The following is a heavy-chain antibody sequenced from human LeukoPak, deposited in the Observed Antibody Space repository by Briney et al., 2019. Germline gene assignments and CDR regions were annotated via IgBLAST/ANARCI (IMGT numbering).Heavy chain of an antibody. Sequence: ASVKVSCKASGYTFTGYYMDWVRQAPGQGLEWMGWINPNSGGTNYAQKFQGRVTMTTDTSTSTAYMELRSLRSDDTAVYYCARTGLLTGLLSWGQGTLATVSS. V-gene: IGHV1-2*02. CDR1: GYTFTGYY. J-gene: IGHJ4*02. CDR3: ARTGLLTGLLS. CDR2: INPNSGGT. D-gene: IGHD3-9*01.